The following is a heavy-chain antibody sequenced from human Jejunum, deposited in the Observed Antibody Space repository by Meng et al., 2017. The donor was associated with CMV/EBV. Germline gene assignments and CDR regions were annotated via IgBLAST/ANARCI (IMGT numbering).Heavy chain of an antibody. V-gene: IGHV1-2*02. CDR2: INPNSGGT. CDR1: GYTFTGYY. Sequence: ASGYTFTGYYMHWVRQAPGQGLEWMGWINPNSGGTNYAQKFQGRVTMTRDTSISTAYMELSRLRSDDTAVYYCARVVVGDGYADYWGQGTRVTVSS. J-gene: IGHJ4*02. D-gene: IGHD3-3*01. CDR3: ARVVVGDGYADY.